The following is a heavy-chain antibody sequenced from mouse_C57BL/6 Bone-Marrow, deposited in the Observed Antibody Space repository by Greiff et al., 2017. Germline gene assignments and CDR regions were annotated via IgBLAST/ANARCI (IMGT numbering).Heavy chain of an antibody. CDR2: IDPPDGCT. D-gene: IGHD1-1*01. CDR3: AKSYYAWYFDV. CDR1: GYTFTSYW. Sequence: VQLQQPGAELVRPGTSVTLSCKASGYTFTSYWMHWVKQRPGQGLEWIGVIDPPDGCTTYNQKFKGKATLTVATSSSTAYMQRSTLTSEDSADYYCAKSYYAWYFDVWGTGTTVTVSS. J-gene: IGHJ1*03. V-gene: IGHV1-59*01.